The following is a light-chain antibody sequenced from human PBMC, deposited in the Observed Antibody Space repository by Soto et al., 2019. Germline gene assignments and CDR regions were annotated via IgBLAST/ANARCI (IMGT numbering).Light chain of an antibody. CDR3: QQYNNWPRT. CDR1: QSVSSN. CDR2: GVS. Sequence: EIVMTQSPATLSVSPGERATLSCRASQSVSSNLAWYQQKPGQAPRLLLYGVSTRATGIPSRFSGSGSGTEFTLTISSLQSEDFAVYYCQQYNNWPRTFGPGNNVDFK. J-gene: IGKJ3*01. V-gene: IGKV3D-15*01.